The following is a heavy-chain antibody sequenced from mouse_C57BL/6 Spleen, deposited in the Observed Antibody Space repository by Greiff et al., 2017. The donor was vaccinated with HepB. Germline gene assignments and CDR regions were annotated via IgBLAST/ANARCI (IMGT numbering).Heavy chain of an antibody. CDR2: INPNNGGT. CDR1: GYTFTDYY. CDR3: AREGTAQAAWFAY. V-gene: IGHV1-26*01. Sequence: EVKLVESGPELVKPGASVKISCKASGYTFTDYYMNWVKQSPGKSLEWIGDINPNNGGTSYNQKFKGKATLTVDKSSSTAYMELRSLTSEDSAVYYCAREGTAQAAWFAYWGQGTLVTVSA. D-gene: IGHD3-2*02. J-gene: IGHJ3*01.